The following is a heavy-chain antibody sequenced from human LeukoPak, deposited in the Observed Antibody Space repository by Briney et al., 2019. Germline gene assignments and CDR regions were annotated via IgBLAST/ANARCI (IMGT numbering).Heavy chain of an antibody. D-gene: IGHD2-2*01. CDR1: GYTFTSYG. CDR2: ISAYNGNT. J-gene: IGHJ6*02. V-gene: IGHV1-18*01. CDR3: ARDIVVVPAIQDYYYYYGMDV. Sequence: GASVKVSRKASGYTFTSYGISWVRQAPGQGLEWMGWISAYNGNTNYAQKLQGRVTMTTDTSTSTAYMELRSLRSDDTAVYYCARDIVVVPAIQDYYYYYGMDVWGQGTTVTVSS.